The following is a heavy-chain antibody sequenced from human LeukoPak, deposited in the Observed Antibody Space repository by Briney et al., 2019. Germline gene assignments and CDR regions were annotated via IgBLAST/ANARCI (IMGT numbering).Heavy chain of an antibody. D-gene: IGHD3-10*01. V-gene: IGHV3-21*01. J-gene: IGHJ5*02. CDR1: GFTFSSYS. CDR3: ARDMAYGSGSYPPWFDP. Sequence: GGSLRLSCEASGFTFSSYSMNWVRQAPGKGLEWVSSISSSSSYIYYADSVKGRFTISRDNAKNSLYLQMNSLRAEDTAVYYCARDMAYGSGSYPPWFDPWGQGTLVTVSS. CDR2: ISSSSSYI.